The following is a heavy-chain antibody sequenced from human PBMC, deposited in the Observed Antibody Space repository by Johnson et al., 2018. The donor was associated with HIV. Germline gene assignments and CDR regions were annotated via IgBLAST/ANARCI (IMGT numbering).Heavy chain of an antibody. D-gene: IGHD2-15*01. CDR2: INSDGSST. J-gene: IGHJ3*02. V-gene: IGHV3-74*01. Sequence: VQLVESGGGLVQPGGSLRLSCAASGFTFSSYWMHWVRQAPGKGLVWVSRINSDGSSTLCADSVKGRFTISRDNAKNTLYLQMNSLRAEVTAVFYCARDRKWVGARSGDSFDIWGQGTMVTVSS. CDR1: GFTFSSYW. CDR3: ARDRKWVGARSGDSFDI.